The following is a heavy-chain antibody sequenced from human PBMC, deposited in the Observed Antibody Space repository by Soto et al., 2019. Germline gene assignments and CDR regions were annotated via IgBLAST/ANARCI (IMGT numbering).Heavy chain of an antibody. Sequence: SQNLSLTFTVSAGTISSYYWSLIRQPPGKGLEWIGYIYRTGNTNYNPSLKSRVTMSIDTSKNQFSLKLNSVTAADTAVYYCARLFWRGSNFDDWGQGSLVTVSS. CDR2: IYRTGNT. J-gene: IGHJ4*02. CDR1: AGTISSYY. D-gene: IGHD3-3*01. V-gene: IGHV4-59*08. CDR3: ARLFWRGSNFDD.